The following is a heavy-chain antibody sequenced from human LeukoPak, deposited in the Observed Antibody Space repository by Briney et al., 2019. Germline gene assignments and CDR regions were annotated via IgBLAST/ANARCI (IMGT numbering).Heavy chain of an antibody. CDR2: IYPGDSDT. D-gene: IGHD3-22*01. V-gene: IGHV5-51*01. Sequence: GESLKISCKGSGYSFTSYWIGWVRQMPGKGLEWMGIIYPGDSDTRYSPSFQGQVTISADKSISTAYLQWSSLKASDTAMYYCARPNYYDSSGYYYSYAFDIWGQGTMVTVSS. J-gene: IGHJ3*02. CDR3: ARPNYYDSSGYYYSYAFDI. CDR1: GYSFTSYW.